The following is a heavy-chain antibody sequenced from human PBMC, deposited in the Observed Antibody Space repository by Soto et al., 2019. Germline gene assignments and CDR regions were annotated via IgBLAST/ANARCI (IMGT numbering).Heavy chain of an antibody. Sequence: PGGSLRLSCAASGFTFSSYWMHWVRQAPGKGLVWVSRINSDGSSTSYADSVKGRFTISRDNAKNTLYLQMNSLRAEDTAVYYCARDYIAAAGTGRYYYYYYMDVWGKGTTVTVSS. CDR2: INSDGSST. D-gene: IGHD6-13*01. J-gene: IGHJ6*03. CDR3: ARDYIAAAGTGRYYYYYYMDV. CDR1: GFTFSSYW. V-gene: IGHV3-74*01.